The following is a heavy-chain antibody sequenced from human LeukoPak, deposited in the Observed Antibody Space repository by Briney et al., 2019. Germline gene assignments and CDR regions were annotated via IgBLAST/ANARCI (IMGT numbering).Heavy chain of an antibody. CDR1: GGSFSGYY. Sequence: SETLSLTCAVYGGSFSGYYWSWIRQPPGKGLEWIGEINHSGGTNYNPSLKSRVTISVDTSKNQFSLKLSSVTAADTAVYYCARNYYDILTGLGATFDYWGQGTLVTVSS. D-gene: IGHD3-9*01. CDR3: ARNYYDILTGLGATFDY. CDR2: INHSGGT. V-gene: IGHV4-34*01. J-gene: IGHJ4*02.